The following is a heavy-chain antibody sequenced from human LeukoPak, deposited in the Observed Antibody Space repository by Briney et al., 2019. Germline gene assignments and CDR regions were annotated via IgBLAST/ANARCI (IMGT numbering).Heavy chain of an antibody. CDR3: ARHTLYGSGSYYVYYFDY. J-gene: IGHJ4*02. Sequence: GASVKVSCKVSGYTLTELSMHWVRQAPGKGLERMGGFDPEDGETIYAQKFQGRVTMTEDTSTDTAYMELSSLRSEDTAVYYCARHTLYGSGSYYVYYFDYWGQGTLVTVSS. CDR1: GYTLTELS. D-gene: IGHD3-10*01. V-gene: IGHV1-24*01. CDR2: FDPEDGET.